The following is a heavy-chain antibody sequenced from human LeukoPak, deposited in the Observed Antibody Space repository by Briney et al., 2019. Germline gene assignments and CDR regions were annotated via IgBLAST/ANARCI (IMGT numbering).Heavy chain of an antibody. J-gene: IGHJ5*02. Sequence: GASVTVSCKASGYTFTDYVMHWVRLAPGQRLEWMGWINAGNGSTKYSQKFQGRVTITRDTSASTVYMELTSLRSEDTAVYYCAREVWGFDAWGQGTLVTVSS. CDR1: GYTFTDYV. CDR3: AREVWGFDA. D-gene: IGHD7-27*01. CDR2: INAGNGST. V-gene: IGHV1-3*01.